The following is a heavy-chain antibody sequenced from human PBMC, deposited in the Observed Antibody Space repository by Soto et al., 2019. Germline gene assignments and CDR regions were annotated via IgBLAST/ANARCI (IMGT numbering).Heavy chain of an antibody. D-gene: IGHD3-10*01. Sequence: PGGSLRLSCAASGFTFSSYSMNWVRQAPGKGLEWVSYISSTGSTIFYADSVKGRFTISRDNAKNSLYLQMNSLRDEDTAVYYCAKGSVAHGSGNYFYFWGQGTQVTVSS. J-gene: IGHJ4*02. CDR3: AKGSVAHGSGNYFYF. CDR1: GFTFSSYS. V-gene: IGHV3-48*02. CDR2: ISSTGSTI.